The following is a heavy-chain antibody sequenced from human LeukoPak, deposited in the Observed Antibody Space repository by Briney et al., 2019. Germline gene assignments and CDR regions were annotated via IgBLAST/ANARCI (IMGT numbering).Heavy chain of an antibody. CDR2: ISSSSSYI. V-gene: IGHV3-21*01. CDR3: ARDRWERYFDY. J-gene: IGHJ4*02. Sequence: PGGSLRLSCAASGFTFSSYSMKWVRQAPGKGLEWVSSISSSSSYIYYADSVKGRFTISRDSAKNSLYLQMNSLRAEDTAVYYCARDRWERYFDYWGQGTLVTVSS. CDR1: GFTFSSYS. D-gene: IGHD1-1*01.